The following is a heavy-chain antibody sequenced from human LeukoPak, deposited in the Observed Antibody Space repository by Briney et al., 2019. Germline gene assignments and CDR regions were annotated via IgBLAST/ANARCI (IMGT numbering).Heavy chain of an antibody. CDR2: INPSGGST. J-gene: IGHJ3*01. D-gene: IGHD2-15*01. V-gene: IGHV1-46*01. CDR3: ARGYCSGGGCSVLDAFDG. Sequence: ASVKVSCKTSGSTFTNYYMHWVRRSPGQGLEWMGKINPSGGSTSYPQKFQGRVTMTRDTSTSTVYMELSSLRSEDTAIYYCARGYCSGGGCSVLDAFDGWGQGTMVTVSS. CDR1: GSTFTNYY.